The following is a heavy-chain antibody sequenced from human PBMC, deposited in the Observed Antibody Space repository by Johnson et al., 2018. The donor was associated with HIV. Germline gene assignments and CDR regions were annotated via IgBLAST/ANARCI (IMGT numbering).Heavy chain of an antibody. J-gene: IGHJ3*02. CDR3: AKGGGELLWFRELSDAFDI. V-gene: IGHV3-23*04. CDR2: ISGSGGST. CDR1: GFTFSSYA. Sequence: VQLVESGGGLVQPGGSLRLSCAASGFTFSSYAMSWVRQAPGKGLEWVSSISGSGGSTYYADSVKGRFTISRDNSKNKLYVQMNSLRAEDTAVYYGAKGGGELLWFRELSDAFDIWGQGTMVTVSS. D-gene: IGHD3-10*01.